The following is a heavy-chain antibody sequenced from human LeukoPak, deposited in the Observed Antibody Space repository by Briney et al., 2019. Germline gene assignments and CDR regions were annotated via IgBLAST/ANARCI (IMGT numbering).Heavy chain of an antibody. V-gene: IGHV3-7*01. CDR1: GFTFTDYW. J-gene: IGHJ4*02. Sequence: PGGSLRLSCAASGFTFTDYWMSWVRQAPGKGLEWVANIKEDGNDKYYVDSVKGRFTISKDNAKNSLYLQMNSLRADDTAVYYCARHGYYNLEYWGQGTLVTVSS. D-gene: IGHD1-1*01. CDR2: IKEDGNDK. CDR3: ARHGYYNLEY.